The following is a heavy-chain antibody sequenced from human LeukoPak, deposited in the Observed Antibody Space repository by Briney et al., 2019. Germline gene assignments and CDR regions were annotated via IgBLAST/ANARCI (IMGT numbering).Heavy chain of an antibody. J-gene: IGHJ4*02. D-gene: IGHD6-19*01. CDR3: ARGSGWYYY. Sequence: SETLSLTCTVSGGSISSYYWIWIRQPPGKGLEWIGYIYYSGSTNYNPSLKSRVTISVDTSKNQVSLKLNSVTAADTAVYYCARGSGWYYYWGQGTLVTVSS. V-gene: IGHV4-59*01. CDR2: IYYSGST. CDR1: GGSISSYY.